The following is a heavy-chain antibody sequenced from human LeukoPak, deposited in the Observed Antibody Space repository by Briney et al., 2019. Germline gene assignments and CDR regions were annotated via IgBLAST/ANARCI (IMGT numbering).Heavy chain of an antibody. V-gene: IGHV3-30*19. Sequence: GGSLRLSCAASGFTFSSYGMHWVRQAPGKGPEWVAVISYDGRDKHHADSVKGRFTISRDNSKNTLYLQMDSLRPEDTAVYYCAKDRVQIATYFFDYWGQGTLVTVSS. CDR1: GFTFSSYG. CDR2: ISYDGRDK. D-gene: IGHD2/OR15-2a*01. CDR3: AKDRVQIATYFFDY. J-gene: IGHJ4*02.